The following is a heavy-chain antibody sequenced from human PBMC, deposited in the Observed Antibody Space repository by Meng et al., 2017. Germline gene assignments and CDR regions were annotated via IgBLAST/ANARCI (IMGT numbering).Heavy chain of an antibody. CDR2: INTNTGNP. Sequence: ASVKVSCKASGYTFTSYAMNWVRQAPGQGLEWMGWINTNTGNPTYAQGFTGRFVFSLDTSVSTAYLQISSLKAEDTAVYYCARGDYYGSGSFWRESQYYFDYWGQGTLVTVSS. D-gene: IGHD3-10*01. CDR3: ARGDYYGSGSFWRESQYYFDY. V-gene: IGHV7-4-1*02. CDR1: GYTFTSYA. J-gene: IGHJ4*02.